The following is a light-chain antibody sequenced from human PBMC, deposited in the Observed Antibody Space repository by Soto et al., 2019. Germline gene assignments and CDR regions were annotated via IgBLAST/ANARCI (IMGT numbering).Light chain of an antibody. CDR2: GAS. V-gene: IGKV3-20*01. CDR1: QSVSSDS. Sequence: EIVFTQSPGTLSLSPGERATLSCRGSQSVSSDSLAWYQHKLGQAPRLLIYGASTRATGIPDRFSGSGSGTDFTLTISRLEPEDFAVFYCQQYGSSPQTFGQGTKVDIK. CDR3: QQYGSSPQT. J-gene: IGKJ1*01.